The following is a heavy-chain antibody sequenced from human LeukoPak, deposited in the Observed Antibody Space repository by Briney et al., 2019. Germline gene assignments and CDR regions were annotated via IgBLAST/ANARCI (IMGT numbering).Heavy chain of an antibody. J-gene: IGHJ6*03. D-gene: IGHD1-14*01. CDR2: IYYSGST. V-gene: IGHV4-39*02. Sequence: SETLSLTCTVSGVSISSSSYYWGWIRQPPGKGLEWIGNIYYSGSTYYNPSLKSRVTISVDTSKNQFSLKLSSVTAADTAVYYCAREGRWAENTRTYFMDVWGKGTTVTVSS. CDR3: AREGRWAENTRTYFMDV. CDR1: GVSISSSSYY.